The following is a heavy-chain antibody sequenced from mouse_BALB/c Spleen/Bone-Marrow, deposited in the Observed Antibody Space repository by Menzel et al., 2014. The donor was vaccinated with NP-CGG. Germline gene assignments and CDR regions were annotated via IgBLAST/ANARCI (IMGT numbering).Heavy chain of an antibody. CDR1: GYTFTDYP. V-gene: IGHV1S137*01. Sequence: QVQLQQSGPELVRPGVSVKISCKGSGYTFTDYPMHWVKQSHAKSLEWIGVIGIYSGNTNYNQNFKGKAKMTVDKSSSTVYMELARLTSEDSAIYHCARGFLGYFDYWGQGTTLTVSS. CDR2: IGIYSGNT. CDR3: ARGFLGYFDY. J-gene: IGHJ2*01.